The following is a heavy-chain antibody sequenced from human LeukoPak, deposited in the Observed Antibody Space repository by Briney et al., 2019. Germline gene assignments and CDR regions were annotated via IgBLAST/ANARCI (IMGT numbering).Heavy chain of an antibody. J-gene: IGHJ4*02. D-gene: IGHD3-10*01. Sequence: GGSLRLSCDASGFIFSDYYMSWVRQAPGKGLEWISYISNPSSTRYYADSVKGRFTISRDNAKNSLYLQMNSLRAEDTAVYYCARCGDGLPCDFDYWGQGTLVTVSP. CDR1: GFIFSDYY. CDR3: ARCGDGLPCDFDY. V-gene: IGHV3-11*04. CDR2: ISNPSSTR.